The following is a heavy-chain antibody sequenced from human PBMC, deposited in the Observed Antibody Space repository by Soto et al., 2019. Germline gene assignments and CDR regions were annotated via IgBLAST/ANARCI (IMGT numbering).Heavy chain of an antibody. J-gene: IGHJ4*02. D-gene: IGHD6-13*01. Sequence: SGESLKVSCKGSGYNFTNYWIAWVRQMPGKGLEWMGIIYPGDSDTRYSPSFQGQVTISADKSISTAYLQWSSLKASDTAMYYCARRIGSSWCFDYWGQGTLVTVSS. CDR2: IYPGDSDT. CDR3: ARRIGSSWCFDY. V-gene: IGHV5-51*01. CDR1: GYNFTNYW.